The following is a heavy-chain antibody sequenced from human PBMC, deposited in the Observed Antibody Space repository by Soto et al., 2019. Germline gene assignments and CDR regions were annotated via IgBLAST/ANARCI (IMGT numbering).Heavy chain of an antibody. Sequence: GSLRLSCAASGFTFSSYGMHWVRQAPGKGLEWVAVIWYDGSNKYYADSVKGRFTISRDNSKNTLYLQMNSLRAEDTAVYYCARDPPGYSSGWYDYWGQGTLVTVSS. CDR2: IWYDGSNK. CDR3: ARDPPGYSSGWYDY. D-gene: IGHD6-19*01. J-gene: IGHJ4*02. CDR1: GFTFSSYG. V-gene: IGHV3-33*01.